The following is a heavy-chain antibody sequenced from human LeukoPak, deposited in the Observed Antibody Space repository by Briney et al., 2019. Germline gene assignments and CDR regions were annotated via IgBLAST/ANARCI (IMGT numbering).Heavy chain of an antibody. V-gene: IGHV3-72*01. Sequence: GGSLRLSCAASGFTFSDHYVHWVRQAPGKGLEWVGRTRNKASSYTTEYAASVKGRFTISRDDSKNSLYLQMSSLKTEDTAVYYCVGASYSSGWCPDYWGQGTLVTVSS. D-gene: IGHD6-19*01. CDR3: VGASYSSGWCPDY. J-gene: IGHJ4*02. CDR1: GFTFSDHY. CDR2: TRNKASSYTT.